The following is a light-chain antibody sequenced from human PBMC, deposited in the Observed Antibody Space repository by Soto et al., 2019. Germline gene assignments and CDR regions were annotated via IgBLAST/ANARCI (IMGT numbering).Light chain of an antibody. CDR2: GAS. V-gene: IGKV3-15*01. CDR3: QQYDNWPPST. J-gene: IGKJ1*01. CDR1: HSVIIIY. Sequence: VMTQSPLSLPVTLGQPASISCGATHSVIIIYLAFYQQKPGQAPRLLIYGASTRATGIPARFSGSRSGTEFTLTISSLQSEDFAVYYCQQYDNWPPSTFGQGTKVDIK.